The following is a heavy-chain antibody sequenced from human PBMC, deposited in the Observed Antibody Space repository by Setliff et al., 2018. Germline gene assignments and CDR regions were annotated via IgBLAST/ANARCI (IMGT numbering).Heavy chain of an antibody. V-gene: IGHV1-8*03. CDR3: ARGRRGNYDFWSGYSNWFDP. CDR2: MNPNSGNT. CDR1: GYTFTSYY. J-gene: IGHJ5*02. D-gene: IGHD3-3*01. Sequence: ASVKVSCKASGYTFTSYYIHWVRRAPGQGLEWMGWMNPNSGNTGYAQKFQGRVTITRNTSISTAYMELSSLRSEDTAVYYCARGRRGNYDFWSGYSNWFDPWGQGTLVTVSS.